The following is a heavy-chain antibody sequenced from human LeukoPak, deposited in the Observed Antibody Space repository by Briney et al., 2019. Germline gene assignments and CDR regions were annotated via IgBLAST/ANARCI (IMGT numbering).Heavy chain of an antibody. CDR2: ISSSSYI. Sequence: GGSLRLSCAASGFTFSSYSMNWVRQAPGKGLEWVSSISSSSYIYYADSVKGRFTISRDNAKNSLYLQMNSLRAEDTAVYYCARGAYYYDSSGYAHWGQGTLVTVSS. V-gene: IGHV3-21*01. CDR1: GFTFSSYS. CDR3: ARGAYYYDSSGYAH. D-gene: IGHD3-22*01. J-gene: IGHJ4*02.